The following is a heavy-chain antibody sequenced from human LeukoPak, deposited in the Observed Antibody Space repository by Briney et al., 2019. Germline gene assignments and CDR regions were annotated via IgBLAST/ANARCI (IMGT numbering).Heavy chain of an antibody. CDR1: GGSISSGSYY. V-gene: IGHV4-61*02. Sequence: SETLSLTCTVSGGSISSGSYYWPWIRQPAGKGLEWIGRIYTTGGINYNPSLKSRVTISIDTSKNQFSLKLSSVTAADTAVYYCARDEAARDSNWFDPWGQGTLVTVSS. CDR3: ARDEAARDSNWFDP. CDR2: IYTTGGI. J-gene: IGHJ5*02. D-gene: IGHD6-6*01.